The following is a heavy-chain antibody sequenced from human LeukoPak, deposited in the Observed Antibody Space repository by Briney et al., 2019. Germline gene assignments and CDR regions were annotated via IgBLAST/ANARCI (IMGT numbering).Heavy chain of an antibody. CDR1: GFTFDDYA. Sequence: GGSLRLSCAASGFTFDDYAMHWVRQAPGKGLEWVSGISWNSGSIGYADSVKGRFTISRDNAKNSLYLQMNSLRAEDTALYYCAKDSTAYYYDSSGIVYWGQGTLVTVSS. CDR2: ISWNSGSI. V-gene: IGHV3-9*01. J-gene: IGHJ4*02. D-gene: IGHD3-22*01. CDR3: AKDSTAYYYDSSGIVY.